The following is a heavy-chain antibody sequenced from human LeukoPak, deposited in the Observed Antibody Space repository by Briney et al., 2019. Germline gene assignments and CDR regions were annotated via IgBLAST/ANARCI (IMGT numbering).Heavy chain of an antibody. Sequence: PWRSLRLSCAASGFTFSSYGMHWVRQAPGKGLEWVAVISYDGSNKYYADSVKGRFTISRDNSKNTLYLQMNSLRAEDTAVYYCAKESLSPLYYYFDYWGQGTLVTVSS. CDR1: GFTFSSYG. V-gene: IGHV3-30*18. D-gene: IGHD2-15*01. J-gene: IGHJ4*02. CDR3: AKESLSPLYYYFDY. CDR2: ISYDGSNK.